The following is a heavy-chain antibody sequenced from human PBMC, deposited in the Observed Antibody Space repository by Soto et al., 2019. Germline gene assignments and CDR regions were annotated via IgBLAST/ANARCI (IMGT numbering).Heavy chain of an antibody. J-gene: IGHJ5*02. Sequence: PGGALRLSCVASGFTFSNFAMAWVRQAPGEGLEWVSAISGSGSDTFYAVSVKGRFTISRDNAKDTLYLQMNSLRAEDTAVYSCARAWQTAVSIDPWGQGTLVTVSS. CDR3: ARAWQTAVSIDP. CDR1: GFTFSNFA. CDR2: ISGSGSDT. V-gene: IGHV3-23*01.